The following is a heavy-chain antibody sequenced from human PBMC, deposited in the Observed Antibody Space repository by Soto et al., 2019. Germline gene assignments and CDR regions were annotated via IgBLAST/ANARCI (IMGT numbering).Heavy chain of an antibody. Sequence: QLLESGGGLVQPGGSLRLSCAASGFRFAAYGMTWVRQAPGKGLEWVSMISGSSDSTYYTDSARGRFTISRDNSKDTLYLEMSSLRAEDTAVYYCAKGGRVSLFYFFMDVWGKGTTVTVSS. V-gene: IGHV3-23*01. CDR3: AKGGRVSLFYFFMDV. CDR2: ISGSSDST. CDR1: GFRFAAYG. D-gene: IGHD2-8*01. J-gene: IGHJ6*03.